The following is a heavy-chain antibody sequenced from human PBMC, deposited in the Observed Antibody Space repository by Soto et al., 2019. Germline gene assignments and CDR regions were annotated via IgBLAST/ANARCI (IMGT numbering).Heavy chain of an antibody. D-gene: IGHD6-13*01. J-gene: IGHJ3*02. CDR2: ISGSGGST. CDR1: GFTFSSYA. CDR3: AKDRVYYGSPYSSSWYSRKGPTPPPIDAFDI. V-gene: IGHV3-23*01. Sequence: EVQLLESGGGLVQPGGSLRLSCAASGFTFSSYAMSWVRQAPGKGLEWVSAISGSGGSTYYADSVKGRFTISRDNSKNTLYLQMTSLRAEDTAVYYCAKDRVYYGSPYSSSWYSRKGPTPPPIDAFDIWGQGTMVTVSS.